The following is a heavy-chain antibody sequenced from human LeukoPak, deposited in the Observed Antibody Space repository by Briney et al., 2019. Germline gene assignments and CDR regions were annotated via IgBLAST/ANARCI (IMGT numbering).Heavy chain of an antibody. CDR3: AKDHRRATYYDFWSGYSFDY. V-gene: IGHV3-23*01. J-gene: IGHJ4*02. Sequence: GGSLRLSCAASGFTFSSYAMSWVPQAPGKGLEWGSAISGSGGSTYYADSVKGRFTISRDNSKNTLYLQMNSLRAEDTAVYYCAKDHRRATYYDFWSGYSFDYWGQGTLVTVSS. CDR2: ISGSGGST. D-gene: IGHD3-3*01. CDR1: GFTFSSYA.